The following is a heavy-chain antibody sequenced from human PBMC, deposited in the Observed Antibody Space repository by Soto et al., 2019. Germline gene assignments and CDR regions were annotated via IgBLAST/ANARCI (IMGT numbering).Heavy chain of an antibody. CDR2: IHRDEIEK. Sequence: EVHLVESGGGLVQPGGSLRLSCAASTFPFSTYWMTWVRQAPGKGLEWVANIHRDEIEKYYMDSVKGRFTISRDNAKNSLYLQMTSLRAEDTAVYYCAGGNALDVWGQGTTVTVSS. CDR3: AGGNALDV. CDR1: TFPFSTYW. J-gene: IGHJ6*02. V-gene: IGHV3-7*01.